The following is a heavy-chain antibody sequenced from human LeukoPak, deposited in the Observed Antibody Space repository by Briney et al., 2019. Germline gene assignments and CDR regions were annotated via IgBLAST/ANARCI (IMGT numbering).Heavy chain of an antibody. CDR2: IIPIFGTA. J-gene: IGHJ5*02. D-gene: IGHD6-25*01. V-gene: IGHV1-69*13. CDR3: ARDLSRDYRTGWLFDP. Sequence: SVKVSCKASGYTFTSYYMHWVRQAPGQGLEWMGGIIPIFGTANYAQKFQGRVTITADESTSTAYMELSSLRSEDTAVYYCARDLSRDYRTGWLFDPWGQGTLVTVSS. CDR1: GYTFTSYY.